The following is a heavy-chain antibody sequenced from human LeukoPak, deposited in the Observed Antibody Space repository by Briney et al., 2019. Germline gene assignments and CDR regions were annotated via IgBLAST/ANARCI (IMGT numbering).Heavy chain of an antibody. CDR2: IYYSGST. CDR3: ARVRGYSSGSAFDI. CDR1: GGSISSGGYY. V-gene: IGHV4-31*11. Sequence: PSETLSLTCAVSGGSISSGGYYWSWIRQHPGKGLEWIGYIYYSGSTYYNPSLKSRVTISVDTSKNQFSLKLSSVTAADTAVYYCARVRGYSSGSAFDIWGQGTMVTVSS. D-gene: IGHD6-19*01. J-gene: IGHJ3*02.